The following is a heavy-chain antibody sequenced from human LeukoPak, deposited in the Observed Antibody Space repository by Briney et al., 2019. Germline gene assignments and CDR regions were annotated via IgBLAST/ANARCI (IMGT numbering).Heavy chain of an antibody. V-gene: IGHV3-11*01. Sequence: PGGSLRLSCAASGFSFSDHYMSWLRQAPGEGLEWISYISSSASTIYYADSVKGRFTISRDNAKNTLYLQMNSLRAEDTAVYYCAKDIQGSLVTETQAGGQGTLVTVSS. CDR2: ISSSASTI. D-gene: IGHD2-21*02. J-gene: IGHJ4*02. CDR1: GFSFSDHY. CDR3: AKDIQGSLVTETQA.